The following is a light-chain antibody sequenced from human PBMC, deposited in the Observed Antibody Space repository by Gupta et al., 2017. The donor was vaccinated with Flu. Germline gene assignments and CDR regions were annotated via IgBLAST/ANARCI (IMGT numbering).Light chain of an antibody. CDR3: MQGKHWPLT. CDR2: KVS. CDR1: QSLVYSDGNTY. V-gene: IGKV2-30*01. Sequence: DVVMTQSPLSLPVTLGQPASISCRSSQSLVYSDGNTYLTWFQQRPGQSPRRRIYKVSNRDSGVPDRFSGSGSGTDFTLKISMVEAEDVGVYYCMQGKHWPLTFVGGTKVEIK. J-gene: IGKJ4*01.